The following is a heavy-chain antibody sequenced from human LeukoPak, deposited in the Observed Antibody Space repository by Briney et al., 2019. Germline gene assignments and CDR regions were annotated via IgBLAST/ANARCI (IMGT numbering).Heavy chain of an antibody. V-gene: IGHV3-21*01. D-gene: IGHD3-22*01. J-gene: IGHJ4*02. Sequence: GGSLRLSCAASGFTFSSYSMNWVRQAPGKGLEWVSSISSSSSYIYYADSVKGRFTISRDNAKNSLYLQMNSLRAEDTAVYYCARAPRSYYYDSSGYCYFDYWGQGTLVTVSS. CDR3: ARAPRSYYYDSSGYCYFDY. CDR2: ISSSSSYI. CDR1: GFTFSSYS.